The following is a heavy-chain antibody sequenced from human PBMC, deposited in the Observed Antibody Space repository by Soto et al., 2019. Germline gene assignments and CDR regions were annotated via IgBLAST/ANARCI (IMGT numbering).Heavy chain of an antibody. CDR1: GGSFSGYY. Sequence: SETLSLTCAVYGGSFSGYYWSWIRQPPGKGLEWIGEINHSGSTNYNPSLKSRVTISVDTSKNQFSLKLSSVTAADTAVYYCARLASVAGEPHYFDYWGQGTLVTVS. J-gene: IGHJ4*02. V-gene: IGHV4-34*01. D-gene: IGHD6-19*01. CDR3: ARLASVAGEPHYFDY. CDR2: INHSGST.